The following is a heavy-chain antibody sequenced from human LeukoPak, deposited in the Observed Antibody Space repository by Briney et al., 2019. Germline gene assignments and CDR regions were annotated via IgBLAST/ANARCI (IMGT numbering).Heavy chain of an antibody. CDR1: GFTFSSNG. J-gene: IGHJ4*02. Sequence: PGGSLRLSCAASGFTFSSNGMHWVRQAPGKGLEWLAVIWYDGSQQYYADSVKGRFTISRDNSRNTLYLQMNSLRAEDTAVCCWTRWLSYKIDSRGFLDYWGQGTLVTVSS. CDR2: IWYDGSQQ. V-gene: IGHV3-33*01. CDR3: TRWLSYKIDSRGFLDY. D-gene: IGHD3-22*01.